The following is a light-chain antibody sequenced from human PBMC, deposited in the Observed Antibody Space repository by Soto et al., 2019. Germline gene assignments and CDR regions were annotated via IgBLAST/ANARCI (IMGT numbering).Light chain of an antibody. V-gene: IGLV2-8*01. CDR3: SSYVGTKSYV. CDR2: EVN. J-gene: IGLJ1*01. Sequence: QSALPQPPSASGSPGQSVTISCTGTSSDVGGYNYVSWYQQYPGKAPQLVIYEVNKRPSGVPDRFSGSKSGNTASLTVSGLQAEDEADYYCSSYVGTKSYVFGTGTKVTVL. CDR1: SSDVGGYNY.